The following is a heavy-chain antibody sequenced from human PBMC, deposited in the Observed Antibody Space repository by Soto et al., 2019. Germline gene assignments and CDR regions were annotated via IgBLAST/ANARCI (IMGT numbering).Heavy chain of an antibody. J-gene: IGHJ6*02. CDR1: GFTFSSYG. D-gene: IGHD2-15*01. CDR2: ISYDGSNK. V-gene: IGHV3-30*18. Sequence: GGSLRLSCAASGFTFSSYGMHWVRQAPGKGLEWVAVISYDGSNKYYADSVKGRFTISRDNSKNTLYLQMNSLGAEDTAVYYCAKDQGVAGYYYGMDVWGQGTTVTVSS. CDR3: AKDQGVAGYYYGMDV.